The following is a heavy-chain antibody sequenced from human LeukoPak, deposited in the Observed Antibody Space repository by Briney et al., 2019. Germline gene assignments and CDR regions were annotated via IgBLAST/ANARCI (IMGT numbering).Heavy chain of an antibody. V-gene: IGHV3-74*01. CDR2: NPDGSTT. CDR3: ARVLSGSWDWFDP. Sequence: PGESLRLSCAASGFTFSRYWIHWVRQAPGKGLEWVSRNPDGSTTTYADSVKGRFTISRDNAKNTVYLQMNSLRAEDTAVYYCARVLSGSWDWFDPWGQGTLVTVSS. D-gene: IGHD3-22*01. J-gene: IGHJ5*02. CDR1: GFTFSRYW.